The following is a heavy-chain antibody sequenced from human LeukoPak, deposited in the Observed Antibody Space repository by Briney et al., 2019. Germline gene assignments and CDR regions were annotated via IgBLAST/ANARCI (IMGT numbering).Heavy chain of an antibody. Sequence: ASVKVSCKTSGYTFSDYYIHWIRQASGQGLESMGWINPKNGDTKYAQKSQGRLTITMDTSIDTAYMELRSLRYDDTAVYYCARQSALWGQGTLVTVSS. J-gene: IGHJ4*02. CDR3: ARQSAL. CDR2: INPKNGDT. V-gene: IGHV1-2*02. CDR1: GYTFSDYY. D-gene: IGHD6-19*01.